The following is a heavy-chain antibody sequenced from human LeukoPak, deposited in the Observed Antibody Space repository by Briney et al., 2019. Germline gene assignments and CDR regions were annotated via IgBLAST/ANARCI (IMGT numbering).Heavy chain of an antibody. J-gene: IGHJ4*02. V-gene: IGHV4-59*01. CDR2: CHDSGRT. CDR3: ARGEPTGRPGIGFDY. CDR1: GGSISGYY. D-gene: IGHD1-14*01. Sequence: SETLSLTCTVSGGSISGYYWSWIRQPPGKGLEWIGFCHDSGRTNYNPSLNSRVSISLDTSKNQFSLRLRSVTAADTALYYCARGEPTGRPGIGFDYWGQGTLVTVSS.